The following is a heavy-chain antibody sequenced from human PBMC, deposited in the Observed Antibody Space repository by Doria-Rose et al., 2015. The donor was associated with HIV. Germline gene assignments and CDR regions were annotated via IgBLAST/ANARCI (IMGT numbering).Heavy chain of an antibody. J-gene: IGHJ4*02. Sequence: KPSETLSLTCAVYGGSLSGYHWTWIRQPPGEGLEWIGEINHSGNTIYNPSLATRVTMSVDTSKNQFSLNVTSVTAADTAIYYCARTQSGITFFGVVAEYFDCWGQGNLVTVSS. CDR2: INHSGNT. V-gene: IGHV4-34*01. CDR1: GGSLSGYH. D-gene: IGHD3-3*01. CDR3: ARTQSGITFFGVVAEYFDC.